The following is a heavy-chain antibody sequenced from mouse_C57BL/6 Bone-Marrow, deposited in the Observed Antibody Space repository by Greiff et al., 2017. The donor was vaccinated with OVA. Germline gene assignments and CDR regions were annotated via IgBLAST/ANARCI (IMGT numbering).Heavy chain of an antibody. CDR2: INPNNGGT. Sequence: EVQLQQSGPELVKPGASVKISCKASGYTFTDYYMNWVKQSHGKSLEWIGDINPNNGGTSYNQKFKGKATLTVDKSSSTAYMELRSLTSEDSAVYYCATYDYGEAMDYWGQGTSVTVSS. CDR3: ATYDYGEAMDY. CDR1: GYTFTDYY. D-gene: IGHD2-4*01. V-gene: IGHV1-26*01. J-gene: IGHJ4*01.